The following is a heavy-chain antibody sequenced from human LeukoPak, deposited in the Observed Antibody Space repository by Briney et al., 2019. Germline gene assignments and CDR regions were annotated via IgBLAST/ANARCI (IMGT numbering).Heavy chain of an antibody. CDR2: ISDDGRRK. J-gene: IGHJ4*02. CDR1: AFSFLSYV. CDR3: AKRPSDYGDYVSYFDY. D-gene: IGHD4-17*01. Sequence: PGGSLRLACAASAFSFLSYVMHWVRQAPGKGLEWVGAISDDGRRKDYADSVKGRFTISRDNSKDTLYLQMNSLRTEDTAVYYCAKRPSDYGDYVSYFDYWGQGTLVTVSS. V-gene: IGHV3-30*18.